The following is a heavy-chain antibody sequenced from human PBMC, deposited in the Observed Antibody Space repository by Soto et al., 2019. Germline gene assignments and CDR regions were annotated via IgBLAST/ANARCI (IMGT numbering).Heavy chain of an antibody. CDR1: GFTFSSYS. CDR3: ARDIAVAGTVCDY. J-gene: IGHJ4*02. CDR2: ISSSSSTI. Sequence: PGGSLRLSCAASGFTFSSYSMNWVRQAPGKGLEWVSYISSSSSTIYYADSVKGRFTISRDNAKNSLYLQMNSLRAEDTAVYYCARDIAVAGTVCDYWGQGTLVTVSS. D-gene: IGHD6-19*01. V-gene: IGHV3-48*04.